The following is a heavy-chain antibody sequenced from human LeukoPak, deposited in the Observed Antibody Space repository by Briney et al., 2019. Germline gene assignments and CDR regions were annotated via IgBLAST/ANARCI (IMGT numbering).Heavy chain of an antibody. CDR1: GFTFSAYS. CDR3: ARVYYYGSGSYSPPFY. D-gene: IGHD3-10*01. V-gene: IGHV3-33*08. J-gene: IGHJ4*02. CDR2: IWYDGTNK. Sequence: GGSLRLSCAASGFTFSAYSMIWVRQAPGKGLEWVAVIWYDGTNKYYADSVKGRFTISRDNSKNTLYLQMNSLRAEDTAFYYCARVYYYGSGSYSPPFYWGQGTLVTVSS.